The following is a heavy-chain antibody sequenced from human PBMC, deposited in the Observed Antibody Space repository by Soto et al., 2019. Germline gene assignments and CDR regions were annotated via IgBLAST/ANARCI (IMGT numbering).Heavy chain of an antibody. Sequence: QVQLVESGGGVVQPGRSLRLSCAASGFTFSSYGMHWVRQAPGKGLEWVAVIWYDGSNKHYADSVKGRFTISRDNSKNTLYLQMNSLRAEDTAVYYCARDLRDIVVVVAATPDAFDIWGQGTMVTVSS. CDR2: IWYDGSNK. CDR1: GFTFSSYG. CDR3: ARDLRDIVVVVAATPDAFDI. V-gene: IGHV3-33*01. J-gene: IGHJ3*02. D-gene: IGHD2-15*01.